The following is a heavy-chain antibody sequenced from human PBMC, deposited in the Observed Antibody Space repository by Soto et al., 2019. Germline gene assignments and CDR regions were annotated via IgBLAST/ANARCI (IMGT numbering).Heavy chain of an antibody. CDR2: IKSKTDGGTT. CDR3: LTFDSSGLPGDYYYGMDV. Sequence: PGGSLRLSCAASGFTFSNAWMNWVRQAPGKGLEWVGRIKSKTDGGTTDYAAPVKGRFTISRDDSKNTLYLQMNSLKTEDTAVYYCLTFDSSGLPGDYYYGMDVWGQGTTVTVSS. V-gene: IGHV3-15*07. D-gene: IGHD6-19*01. J-gene: IGHJ6*02. CDR1: GFTFSNAW.